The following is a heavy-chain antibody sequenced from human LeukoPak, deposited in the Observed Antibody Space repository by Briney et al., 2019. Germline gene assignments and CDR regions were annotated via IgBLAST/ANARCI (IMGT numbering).Heavy chain of an antibody. V-gene: IGHV1-69*13. Sequence: GASVKVSCKASGGTFSSYAISWVRQAPGQGLEWMGGIIPIFGTANYAQKFQGRVTITADESTSTAYMELSSLRSEDTAVYYCATPSETYYYYYGMDVWGQGTTVTVSS. CDR3: ATPSETYYYYYGMDV. CDR2: IIPIFGTA. CDR1: GGTFSSYA. J-gene: IGHJ6*02.